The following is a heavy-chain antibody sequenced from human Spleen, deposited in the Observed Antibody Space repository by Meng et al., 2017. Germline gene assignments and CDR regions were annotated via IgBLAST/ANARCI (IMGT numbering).Heavy chain of an antibody. CDR1: AYTLSRDG. Sequence: LVQSGAEVKKPGASVKVPCEASAYTLSRDGFAWGRQAPGQGLEWLGWINTYNGKTDYAQKFQGRITMTTDTFTRTGYMELRSLRSDDTAVYYCATRGNPYLNCWGQGTLVTVSS. V-gene: IGHV1-18*01. J-gene: IGHJ4*02. CDR3: ATRGNPYLNC. CDR2: INTYNGKT.